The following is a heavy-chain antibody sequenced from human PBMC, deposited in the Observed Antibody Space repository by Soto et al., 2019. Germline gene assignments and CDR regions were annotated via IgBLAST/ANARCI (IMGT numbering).Heavy chain of an antibody. CDR1: GYTFTSYP. V-gene: IGHV1-3*05. CDR3: ATDRGGYCSGGSCDEVWFDP. CDR2: INTGNGNT. Sequence: QVQLVQSGAEEKKPGASVKVSCKASGYTFTSYPMHWVRQAPGRGLEWMGWINTGNGNTRYSQKFQGRVTITRDTSASTAYMQLSSLRSEDTAVYYCATDRGGYCSGGSCDEVWFDPWGQGTLVTVSS. J-gene: IGHJ5*02. D-gene: IGHD2-15*01.